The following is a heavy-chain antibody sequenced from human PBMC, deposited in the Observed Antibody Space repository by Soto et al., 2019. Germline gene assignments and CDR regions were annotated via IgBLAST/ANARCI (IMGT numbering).Heavy chain of an antibody. J-gene: IGHJ6*02. CDR1: GGTISSSSYS. V-gene: IGHV4-39*02. D-gene: IGHD2-2*01. CDR3: ARLGGYCSSTSCYGFYGMDV. CDR2: IYYSGNT. Sequence: PSETLSLTCTVSGGTISSSSYSWGWVRQPPGKGLEWIGTIYYSGNTYYNPSLKSRVTISVDTSKNHFSLKLSSVTAADTAVYYCARLGGYCSSTSCYGFYGMDVWGQGTTVTVS.